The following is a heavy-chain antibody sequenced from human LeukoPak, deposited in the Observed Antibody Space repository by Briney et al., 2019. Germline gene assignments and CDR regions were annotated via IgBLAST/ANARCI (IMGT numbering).Heavy chain of an antibody. V-gene: IGHV1-46*01. CDR2: INPSGGST. CDR1: GYSFTTYY. CDR3: AREIVVVPSAMGFDP. Sequence: ASVKVSCKASGYSFTTYYIHWVRQAPGQGLEWMGVINPSGGSTSFAQKFQARLTMTRDTSTSTVYMELSGLSAEDTAVYYCAREIVVVPSAMGFDPWGQGTLVTVSS. J-gene: IGHJ5*02. D-gene: IGHD2-2*01.